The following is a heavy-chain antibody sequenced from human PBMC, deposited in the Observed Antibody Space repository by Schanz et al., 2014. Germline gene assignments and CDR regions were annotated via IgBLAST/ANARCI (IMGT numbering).Heavy chain of an antibody. J-gene: IGHJ4*02. V-gene: IGHV3-7*03. CDR2: IKQHGTEK. Sequence: EVQLVESGGGLVQPGGSLRLSCAASGFTFSSYWMSWVRQAPGKGLEWVATIKQHGTEKYYVDSVKGRFTLSRDNAKKTMDLQMNSLRVEDTAVYYCARDPNSVNEIDYWGQGTLVTVSS. D-gene: IGHD5-12*01. CDR1: GFTFSSYW. CDR3: ARDPNSVNEIDY.